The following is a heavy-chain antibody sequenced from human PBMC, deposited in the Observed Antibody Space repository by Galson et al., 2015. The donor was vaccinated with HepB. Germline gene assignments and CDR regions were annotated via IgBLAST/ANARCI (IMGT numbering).Heavy chain of an antibody. Sequence: SVKVSCKASGYTFTGYYMHWVRQAPGQGLEWMGWINPNSGGTNYAQKFQGRVTMTRDTSISTAYMELSRLRSDDTAVYYCARGAEDYDFWSGPSKYYFDYWGQGTLVTVSS. CDR3: ARGAEDYDFWSGPSKYYFDY. J-gene: IGHJ4*02. V-gene: IGHV1-2*02. D-gene: IGHD3-3*01. CDR1: GYTFTGYY. CDR2: INPNSGGT.